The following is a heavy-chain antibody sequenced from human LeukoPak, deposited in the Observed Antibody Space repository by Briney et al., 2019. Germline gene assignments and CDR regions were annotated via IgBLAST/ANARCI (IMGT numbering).Heavy chain of an antibody. V-gene: IGHV3-23*01. Sequence: GGSLRLSCAASGFTFSSYAMSWVRQAPGEGLEWVSAISGSGGSTYYADSVKGRFTISRDNVKNSLYLQMNSLRAEDTAIYYCATFRFLGTWGQGTTVTVSP. J-gene: IGHJ3*01. D-gene: IGHD3-3*01. CDR2: ISGSGGST. CDR1: GFTFSSYA. CDR3: ATFRFLGT.